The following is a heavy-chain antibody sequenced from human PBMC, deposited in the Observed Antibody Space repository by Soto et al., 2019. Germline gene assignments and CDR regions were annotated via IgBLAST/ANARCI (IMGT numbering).Heavy chain of an antibody. CDR2: INQDGRDT. Sequence: GGSLRLSCAASGLAFRSFLMSWVRQAPGGGLEWVANINQDGRDTYYSDSVRDRFTISRDNAANSLFLHMNSLGAEDTAVYYSPNPHDAESESYRNRYWGQGTLDTVSS. CDR3: PNPHDAESESYRNRY. D-gene: IGHD3-16*02. CDR1: GLAFRSFL. V-gene: IGHV3-7*01. J-gene: IGHJ4*02.